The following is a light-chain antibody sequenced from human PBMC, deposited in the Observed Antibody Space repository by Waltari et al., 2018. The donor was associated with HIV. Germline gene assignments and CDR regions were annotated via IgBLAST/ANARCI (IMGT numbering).Light chain of an antibody. J-gene: IGLJ1*01. CDR2: EVS. CDR1: SSDVVGYNY. V-gene: IGLV2-14*01. CDR3: SSYTSSSTTV. Sequence: QSALTQPASVSGSPGQSITISCTRTSSDVVGYNYVSWYQQQPGKAPKLMIYEVSNRPSGVSNRFSGSKSGNTASLTISGLQAEDEADYYCSSYTSSSTTVFGTGTKVTVL.